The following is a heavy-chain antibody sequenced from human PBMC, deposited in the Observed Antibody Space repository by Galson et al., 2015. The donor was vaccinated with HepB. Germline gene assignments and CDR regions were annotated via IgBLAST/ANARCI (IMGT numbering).Heavy chain of an antibody. CDR2: ISSSSSTI. V-gene: IGHV3-48*02. CDR3: ARDAGGYSYGYFDY. D-gene: IGHD5-18*01. CDR1: GFTFSSYS. Sequence: SLRLSCAASGFTFSSYSMNWVRQAPGKGLEWVSYISSSSSTIYYADSVKGRFTISRDNAKNSLYLQMNSLRDEDTAVYYCARDAGGYSYGYFDYWGQGMLVTVSS. J-gene: IGHJ4*02.